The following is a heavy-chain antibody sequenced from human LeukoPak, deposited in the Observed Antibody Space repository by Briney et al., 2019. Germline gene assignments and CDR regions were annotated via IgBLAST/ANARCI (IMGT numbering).Heavy chain of an antibody. V-gene: IGHV3-72*01. CDR1: GFTFSDYI. Sequence: GGSLRLSCAASGFTFSDYILDWVRQAPGKGLEWVGRIRRGANSYTTEYAASVKGRFTISRDHSKNSLYLHMNSLKTEDTAVYHCSRDGGEGGNSAFDIWGQGTMVTVSS. CDR3: SRDGGEGGNSAFDI. D-gene: IGHD3-16*01. J-gene: IGHJ3*02. CDR2: IRRGANSYTT.